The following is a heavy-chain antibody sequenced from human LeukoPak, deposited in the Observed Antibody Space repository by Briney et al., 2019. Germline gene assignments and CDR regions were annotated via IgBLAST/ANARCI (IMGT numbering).Heavy chain of an antibody. J-gene: IGHJ5*02. CDR3: ARPPGGYYDNWFTP. CDR2: ISAYNGNT. Sequence: GASVKVSCKASGYTFTSYGISWVRQAPGQGLEWMGWISAYNGNTNYAQKLQGRVTMTTDTSTSTAYMELRSLRSDDTAVYYCARPPGGYYDNWFTPWGQGPLFTASS. CDR1: GYTFTSYG. D-gene: IGHD1-26*01. V-gene: IGHV1-18*01.